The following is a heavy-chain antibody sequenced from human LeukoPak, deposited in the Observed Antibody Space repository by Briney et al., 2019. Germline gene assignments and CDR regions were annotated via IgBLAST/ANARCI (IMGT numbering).Heavy chain of an antibody. CDR1: GFTVTSSH. CDR2: IYTGGTT. D-gene: IGHD4-17*01. CDR3: AKDRSTVVDY. Sequence: GGSLRLSCAASGFTVTSSHMNWVRQAPGKGLEWVSIIYTGGTTHYADSLKDRFTISRDDSINTLYLQMNSLRAEDTAVYYCAKDRSTVVDYWGQGTLVTVSS. V-gene: IGHV3-66*01. J-gene: IGHJ4*02.